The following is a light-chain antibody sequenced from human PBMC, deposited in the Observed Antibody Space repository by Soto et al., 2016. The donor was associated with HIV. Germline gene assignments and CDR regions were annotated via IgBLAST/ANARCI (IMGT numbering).Light chain of an antibody. CDR3: QQYNSYSRGT. J-gene: IGKJ1*01. CDR1: QSISSW. CDR2: KTS. V-gene: IGKV1-5*03. Sequence: DIQMTQSPSTLSASVGDRVTITCRASQSISSWLAWYQQKPGKAPKLLIYKTSNLESGVPSRFSGSGSGTEFTLSISSLQPDDFATYYCQQYNSYSRGTFGQGTRV.